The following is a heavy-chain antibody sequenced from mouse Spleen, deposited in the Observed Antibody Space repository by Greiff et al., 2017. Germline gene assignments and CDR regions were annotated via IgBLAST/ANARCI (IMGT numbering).Heavy chain of an antibody. Sequence: EVKLVESGGGLVKPGGSLKLSCAASGFTFSDYGMAWVRQAPGKGLEWVAFISNLAYSIYYADTVTGRFTISRENAKNTLYLEMSSLRSEDTAMYYCARRANYVDWYFDVWGAGTTVTVSS. CDR2: ISNLAYSI. V-gene: IGHV5-15*01. J-gene: IGHJ1*01. CDR1: GFTFSDYG. D-gene: IGHD2-1*01. CDR3: ARRANYVDWYFDV.